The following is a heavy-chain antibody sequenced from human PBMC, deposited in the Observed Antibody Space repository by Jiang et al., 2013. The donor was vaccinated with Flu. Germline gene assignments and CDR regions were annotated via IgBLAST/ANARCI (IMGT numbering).Heavy chain of an antibody. CDR1: GYTFTSYY. CDR2: INPSGGST. CDR3: ARGGGIVVVVAATLIDY. J-gene: IGHJ4*02. D-gene: IGHD2-15*01. V-gene: IGHV1-46*01. Sequence: EVKKPGASVKVSCKASGYTFTSYYMHWVRQAPGQGLEWMGIINPSGGSTSYAQKFQGRVTMTRDTSTSTVYMELSSLRSEDTAVYYCARGGGIVVVVAATLIDYWGQGTLVTVSS.